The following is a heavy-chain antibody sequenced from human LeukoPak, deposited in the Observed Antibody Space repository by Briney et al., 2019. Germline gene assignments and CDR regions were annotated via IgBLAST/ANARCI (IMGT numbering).Heavy chain of an antibody. V-gene: IGHV3-64*01. CDR1: GFSYSTYA. Sequence: GGSLRLSCVVSGFSYSTYAMQWVRQAPGKELEYVSTISSNGGSTYYGNSVKGRFTISRDNSKNTLYLQMDSLRPEDMAVYYCARRSSSWYAFDYWGQGTLVTVSS. J-gene: IGHJ4*02. D-gene: IGHD6-13*01. CDR3: ARRSSSWYAFDY. CDR2: ISSNGGST.